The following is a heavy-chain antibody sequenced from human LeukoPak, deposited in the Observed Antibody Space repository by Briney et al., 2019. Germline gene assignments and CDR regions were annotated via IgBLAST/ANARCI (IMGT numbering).Heavy chain of an antibody. CDR1: GFTFSDYY. V-gene: IGHV3-11*01. D-gene: IGHD2-2*01. J-gene: IGHJ4*02. Sequence: GGSLRLSCAASGFTFSDYYMSWIRQAPGKGLEWVSYISSSGSTIYYADSVKGRFTISRDNAKNSLYLQTNSLRAEDTAVYYCARETYCTSTTCPIGDHFDYWGQGTLVTVSS. CDR3: ARETYCTSTTCPIGDHFDY. CDR2: ISSSGSTI.